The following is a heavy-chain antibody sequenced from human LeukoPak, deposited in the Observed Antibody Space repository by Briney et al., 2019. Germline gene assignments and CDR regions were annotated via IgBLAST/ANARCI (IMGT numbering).Heavy chain of an antibody. CDR1: VFTFSNYA. Sequence: GGSLRLSCAASVFTFSNYAITWVRQAPGKGLEWISCISGSSGSTYYTDSVKGRFTISRDNSKNTLYLQMNSLRAEDTAVYYCAKDRAYYASGSVIDYWGQGTLVTVSS. V-gene: IGHV3-23*01. CDR2: ISGSSGST. D-gene: IGHD3-10*01. CDR3: AKDRAYYASGSVIDY. J-gene: IGHJ4*02.